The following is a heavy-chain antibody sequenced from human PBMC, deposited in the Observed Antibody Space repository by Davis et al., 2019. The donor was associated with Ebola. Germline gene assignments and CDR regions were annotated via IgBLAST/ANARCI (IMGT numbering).Heavy chain of an antibody. D-gene: IGHD6-13*01. CDR3: AKRVGYTFDY. J-gene: IGHJ4*02. V-gene: IGHV3-23*01. CDR1: GFTFSNYA. CDR2: ISGGGSST. Sequence: GESLKISCAASGFTFSNYAMSWVRQAPGQGLEWVSAISGGGSSTYYADSVKGRFTISRDNSKNALYLQVNSLRAEDTAVYYCAKRVGYTFDYWGQGTLVTVSS.